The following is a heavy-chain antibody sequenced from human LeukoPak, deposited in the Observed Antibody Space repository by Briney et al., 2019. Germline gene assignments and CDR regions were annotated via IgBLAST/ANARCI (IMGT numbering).Heavy chain of an antibody. CDR3: ARGSRYYGMDV. CDR2: ILYDGSNK. Sequence: GRSLRLSCAASGFTFSSYGMHWVRQAPGKGLEWVAVILYDGSNKYYGDSVKGRFTISRDNSKNTLQLQMNSLRAEDTAVYYCARGSRYYGMDVWGQGTTVTVSS. J-gene: IGHJ6*02. CDR1: GFTFSSYG. V-gene: IGHV3-30*03.